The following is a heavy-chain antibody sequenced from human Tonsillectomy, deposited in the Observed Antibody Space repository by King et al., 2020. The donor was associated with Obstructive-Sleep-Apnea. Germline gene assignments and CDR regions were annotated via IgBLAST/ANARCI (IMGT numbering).Heavy chain of an antibody. CDR2: IYAGDSDT. Sequence: VQLVESGAEVKKPGESLKISCKGSGYSFTSYWIRWVRQMSGKGLEGMGIIYAGDSDTGYSPSFQGQVPIPADQSISTAYLQWGSLKASDTAMYYCARSGQWLVSNWFDPWGQGTLVTVSS. D-gene: IGHD6-19*01. CDR1: GYSFTSYW. CDR3: ARSGQWLVSNWFDP. J-gene: IGHJ5*02. V-gene: IGHV5-51*01.